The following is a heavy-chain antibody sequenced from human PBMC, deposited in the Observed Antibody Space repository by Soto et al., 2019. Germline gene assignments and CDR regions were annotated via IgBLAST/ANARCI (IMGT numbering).Heavy chain of an antibody. CDR1: GFTISGHW. CDR2: INREGSST. Sequence: EVQLVESGGGLVQPGGSLRLYCAASGFTISGHWMHWIRQVPGKGLVWVSRINREGSSTSYADSVKGRFIISRDNAKNTLFLQMNSLRAEDTAVYYCARSYSGIYGCFDPWGQGTLVTVSS. CDR3: ARSYSGIYGCFDP. V-gene: IGHV3-74*01. J-gene: IGHJ5*02. D-gene: IGHD1-26*01.